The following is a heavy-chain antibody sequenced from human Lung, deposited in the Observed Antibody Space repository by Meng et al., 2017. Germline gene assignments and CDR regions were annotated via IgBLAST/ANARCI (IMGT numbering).Heavy chain of an antibody. CDR2: INHSGST. J-gene: IGHJ2*01. D-gene: IGHD1/OR15-1a*01. CDR1: GGSLSGYY. V-gene: IGHV4-34*01. Sequence: VPLQQWGAGLLKRSESLSLPCAVYGGSLSGYYWGWICQPPGKGLEWIGEINHSGSTNYNPSLKSRVTISVDTSKNQFSLKLSSVTAADTAVYYCARPKQANWYFDLWGRGTLVTVSS. CDR3: ARPKQANWYFDL.